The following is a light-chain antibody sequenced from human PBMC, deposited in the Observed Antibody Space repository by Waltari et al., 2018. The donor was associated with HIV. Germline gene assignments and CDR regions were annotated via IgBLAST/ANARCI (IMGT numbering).Light chain of an antibody. Sequence: QSVLAQPPSVSGTPGQRVTISCSGTTSNIGTNVVNWYQQVPGMAPKLLISGNNQRPSGVPDLFSGFKSGTSASLAINGLQSEDEADYYCAAWDDTPTGHVLFGGGTKVTVL. V-gene: IGLV1-44*01. J-gene: IGLJ3*02. CDR3: AAWDDTPTGHVL. CDR2: GNN. CDR1: TSNIGTNV.